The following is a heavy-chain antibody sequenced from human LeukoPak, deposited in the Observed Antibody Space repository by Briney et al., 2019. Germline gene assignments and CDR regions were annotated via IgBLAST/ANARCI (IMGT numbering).Heavy chain of an antibody. CDR2: VANDGRDK. J-gene: IGHJ4*02. Sequence: GRSLRLSCAASGFTFSNYGMHWVRKAPGKGLEWVAVVANDGRDKRYADSVKGRFTISRDNSKNTVYLQMSSLRAEDTAVYYCAKDLNVAAAGYYFDYWGQGTLVTVSS. CDR3: AKDLNVAAAGYYFDY. V-gene: IGHV3-30*18. D-gene: IGHD6-13*01. CDR1: GFTFSNYG.